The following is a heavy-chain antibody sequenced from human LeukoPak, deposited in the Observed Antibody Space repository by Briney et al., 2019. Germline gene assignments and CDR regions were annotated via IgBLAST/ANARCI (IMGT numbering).Heavy chain of an antibody. Sequence: GGSLRLSCAASGFTFSNAWMSWVRQAPGKGLEWVGRIKRKTDGGTTDYVAPVKGRFTISRDDSKNTLYLQMNSLKTEDTAVYYCTTTHPFRYYYYVMDVRGQGTRSPSP. CDR2: IKRKTDGGTT. CDR1: GFTFSNAW. CDR3: TTTHPFRYYYYVMDV. J-gene: IGHJ6*02. D-gene: IGHD2/OR15-2a*01. V-gene: IGHV3-15*01.